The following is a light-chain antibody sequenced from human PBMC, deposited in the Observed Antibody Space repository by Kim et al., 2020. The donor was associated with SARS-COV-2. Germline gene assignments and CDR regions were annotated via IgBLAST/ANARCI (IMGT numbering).Light chain of an antibody. CDR2: EVS. J-gene: IGLJ3*02. V-gene: IGLV2-23*02. CDR1: SNDIGYYNL. Sequence: QSITISCTGTSNDIGYYNLVSWYQQHPGKAPKLMIFEVSKRPSGDSDRFSGSKSGNTASLTISGLQAEDEADYYCCSYGGSDNLVFGGGTKVTVL. CDR3: CSYGGSDNLV.